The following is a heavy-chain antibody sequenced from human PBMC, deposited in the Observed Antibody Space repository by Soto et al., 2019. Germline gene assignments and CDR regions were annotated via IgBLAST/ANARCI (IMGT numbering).Heavy chain of an antibody. CDR1: GDSVSSNSAA. D-gene: IGHD1-7*01. CDR3: AGTSSLQWYYMDV. Sequence: PSQTLSLTCVISGDSVSSNSAAWNWIRQSPSRGLEWLGRTYYRSRWYNDYAVSVRSRITVNADTSKNQFSLHLNSVTPEDTAVDYCAGTSSLQWYYMDVRDKGTTVTLPS. J-gene: IGHJ6*03. CDR2: TYYRSRWYN. V-gene: IGHV6-1*01.